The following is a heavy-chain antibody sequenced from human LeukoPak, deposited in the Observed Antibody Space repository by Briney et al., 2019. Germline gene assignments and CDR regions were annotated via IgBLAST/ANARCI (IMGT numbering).Heavy chain of an antibody. CDR2: IYHSGST. Sequence: PSETLSLTCTVSGYSISSGYYWGWIRQPPGQGLEWIGSIYHSGSTYYNPSLKSRVTISVDTSKNQFSLKLSSVTAADTAVYYCARGGGSYFDYWGQGTLVTVSS. J-gene: IGHJ4*02. D-gene: IGHD1-26*01. CDR1: GYSISSGYY. CDR3: ARGGGSYFDY. V-gene: IGHV4-38-2*02.